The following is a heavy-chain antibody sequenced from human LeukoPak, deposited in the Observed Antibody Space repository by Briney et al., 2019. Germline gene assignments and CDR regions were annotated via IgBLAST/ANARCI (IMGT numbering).Heavy chain of an antibody. V-gene: IGHV4-39*07. CDR3: ARVGPGVLDY. Sequence: SETLSLTCTVSGGSISSSSYYWGWIRQPPGKGLEWIGSIYYSGSTYYSPSLKSRVTVSVDTSKSQFSLNLSSVTAADTPVYYCARVGPGVLDYWGQGAMVTVSS. D-gene: IGHD7-27*01. CDR1: GGSISSSSYY. J-gene: IGHJ4*02. CDR2: IYYSGST.